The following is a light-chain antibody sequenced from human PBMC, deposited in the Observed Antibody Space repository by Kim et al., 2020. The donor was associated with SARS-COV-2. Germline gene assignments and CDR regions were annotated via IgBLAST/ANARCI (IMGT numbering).Light chain of an antibody. J-gene: IGLJ3*02. CDR1: SSDDGGYNY. CDR2: DVG. CDR3: CSYAGSYTLV. V-gene: IGLV2-11*01. Sequence: QSVTISCTGTSSDDGGYNYVSWYQQHPGKAPKLMIYDVGKRPSGVPDRFSGSKSGNTASLTISGLQAEDEADYYCCSYAGSYTLVFGGGTQLTVL.